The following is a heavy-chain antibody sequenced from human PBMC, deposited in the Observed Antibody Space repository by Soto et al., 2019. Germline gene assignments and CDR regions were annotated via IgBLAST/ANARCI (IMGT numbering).Heavy chain of an antibody. CDR2: IYYSGST. V-gene: IGHV4-59*08. CDR1: GGSISSYY. D-gene: IGHD2-21*01. CDR3: ARHAAPSVIANWFDP. J-gene: IGHJ5*02. Sequence: SETLSLTCTVSGGSISSYYWSWIRQPPGKGLEWIGYIYYSGSTNYNPSLKSRVTISVDTSKNQFSLKLSSVTAADTAVYYCARHAAPSVIANWFDPWGQGTLVTVSS.